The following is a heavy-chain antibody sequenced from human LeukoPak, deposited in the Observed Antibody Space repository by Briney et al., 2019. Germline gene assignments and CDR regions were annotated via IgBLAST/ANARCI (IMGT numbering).Heavy chain of an antibody. J-gene: IGHJ3*02. V-gene: IGHV3-33*01. CDR1: GFTFSSYD. CDR2: IWYDGSNK. CDR3: AREASDDFDI. Sequence: GRSLRLSCAASGFTFSSYDMHWVRQAPGKGLEWVALIWYDGSNKNYADSVKGRFTISRDNSKNTLFLQMNSLRAEDTAVYYCAREASDDFDIWGQGTMVTVSS.